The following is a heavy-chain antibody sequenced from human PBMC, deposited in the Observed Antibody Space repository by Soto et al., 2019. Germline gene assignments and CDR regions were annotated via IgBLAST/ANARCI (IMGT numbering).Heavy chain of an antibody. CDR1: GYTFRNYD. V-gene: IGHV1-18*01. D-gene: IGHD5-12*01. CDR2: ISISKGKT. J-gene: IGHJ6*02. CDR3: ARRGYIGNFGLDV. Sequence: QVQLVQSGAEVKRPGASVKVSCKASGYTFRNYDVAWVRRAPGDGLEWMGWISISKGKTYYQESLQGRVTMTMDTGTTTANMELRSLRSDDTAVYYCARRGYIGNFGLDVWGQGTTVTVSS.